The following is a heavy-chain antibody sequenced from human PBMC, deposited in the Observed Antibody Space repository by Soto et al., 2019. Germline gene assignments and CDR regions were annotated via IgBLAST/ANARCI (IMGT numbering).Heavy chain of an antibody. CDR1: GFTFSSYA. J-gene: IGHJ4*02. CDR2: ISGSGGST. CDR3: AKDCGVLWFGESASDY. D-gene: IGHD3-10*01. Sequence: GGSLRLSCAASGFTFSSYAMSWVRQAPGKGLEWVSAISGSGGSTYYADSAKGRFTISRDNSKNTLYLQMNSLRAEDTAVYYCAKDCGVLWFGESASDYWGQGTLVTVSS. V-gene: IGHV3-23*01.